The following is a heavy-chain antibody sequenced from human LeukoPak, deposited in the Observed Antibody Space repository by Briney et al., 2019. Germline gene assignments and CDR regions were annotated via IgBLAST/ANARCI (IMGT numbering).Heavy chain of an antibody. CDR3: AKDEGSGTWHY. V-gene: IGHV3-7*03. CDR2: IKQDGSEE. Sequence: GGSLRLSCAASGFTFNMFWMTWVRQAPGKGLEWVANIKQDGSEETYGDSVKGRFTISRDNAKNSLYLQMNSLRAEDTAVYYCAKDEGSGTWHYWGQGTLVIVSS. D-gene: IGHD2-15*01. CDR1: GFTFNMFW. J-gene: IGHJ4*02.